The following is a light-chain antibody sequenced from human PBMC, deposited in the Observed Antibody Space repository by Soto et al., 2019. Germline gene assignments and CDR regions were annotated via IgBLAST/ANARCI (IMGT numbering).Light chain of an antibody. V-gene: IGLV2-14*01. J-gene: IGLJ1*01. CDR1: SSDVGGYNY. CDR3: SSYTSSRTYV. CDR2: EVS. Sequence: QSALTQPASVSGSPGQSITISCTGTSSDVGGYNYVSWYQQHPGKDPKLMIYEVSNRPSGVSNRFSGSKSGNTASLTIYGLQAEDEADYYCSSYTSSRTYVFGTGTKVTVL.